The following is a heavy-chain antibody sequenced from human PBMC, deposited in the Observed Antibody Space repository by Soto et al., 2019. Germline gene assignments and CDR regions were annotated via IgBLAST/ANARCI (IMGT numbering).Heavy chain of an antibody. CDR1: GGTFSSYA. J-gene: IGHJ6*02. V-gene: IGHV1-69*12. CDR2: IIPIFGTA. CDR3: ARGGEGFGDIWGYGMDV. D-gene: IGHD3-10*01. Sequence: QVQLVQSGAEVKKPGSSVKVSCKASGGTFSSYAISWVRQAPGQGLEWMGGIIPIFGTANYAQKVQGRVTSTAEQSPSTAYMELSSQRSEDTDVDYCARGGEGFGDIWGYGMDVWGQGTTVTVSS.